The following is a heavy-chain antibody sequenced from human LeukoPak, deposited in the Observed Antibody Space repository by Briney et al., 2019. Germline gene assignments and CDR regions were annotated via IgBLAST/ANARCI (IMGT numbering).Heavy chain of an antibody. CDR3: VRDHYYSMDV. J-gene: IGHJ6*03. CDR2: ISSEGSNT. CDR1: GFTFSNFA. Sequence: SGGSLRLSCAASGFTFSNFAMHWVRQAPGQGLEWVAVISSEGSNTYYADSVNGRLTITRDNSENTVFLQMNSLRADDTAIYYCVRDHYYSMDVWGKGTTVTISS. V-gene: IGHV3-30*04.